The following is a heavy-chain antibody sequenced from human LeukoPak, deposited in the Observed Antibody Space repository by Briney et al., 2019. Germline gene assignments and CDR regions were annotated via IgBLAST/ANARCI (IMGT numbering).Heavy chain of an antibody. J-gene: IGHJ4*02. CDR3: ARDKTDYDILTDAGYFDY. CDR2: IYTSGST. D-gene: IGHD3-9*01. CDR1: GGSISSYY. Sequence: SETLSLTCTVSGGSISSYYWSWIRQPAGKGLEWIGRIYTSGSTNYNPSLKSRVTISADTSKNQFSLKLSSVTAADTAVYYCARDKTDYDILTDAGYFDYWGQGTLVTVSS. V-gene: IGHV4-4*07.